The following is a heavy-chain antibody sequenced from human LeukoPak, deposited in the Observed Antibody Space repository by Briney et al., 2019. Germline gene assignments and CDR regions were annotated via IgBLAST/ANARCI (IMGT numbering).Heavy chain of an antibody. D-gene: IGHD2-2*02. CDR2: MYYSGRN. CDR3: ARHPPRYCSSSSCYKRWFDP. CDR1: GGSISSSDSY. J-gene: IGHJ5*02. Sequence: SETLSHTHTVSGGSISSSDSYWGWIRQPPGKGLEWIVRMYYSGRNYYNPSLKSRVTISVDTSKNQFSLKLNSVTAADTAVYFCARHPPRYCSSSSCYKRWFDPWGQGTLVTVSS. V-gene: IGHV4-39*01.